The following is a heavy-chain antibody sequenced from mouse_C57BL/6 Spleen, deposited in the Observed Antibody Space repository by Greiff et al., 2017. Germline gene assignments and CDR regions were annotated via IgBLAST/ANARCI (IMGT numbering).Heavy chain of an antibody. CDR1: GYTFTSYW. CDR2: FDPNSGGT. D-gene: IGHD4-1*01. J-gene: IGHJ2*01. V-gene: IGHV1-72*01. Sequence: QVQLQQPGAELVKPGASVKLSCKASGYTFTSYWMHWVKQRPGRGLEWIGRFDPNSGGTKYNEKFKSKATLTVDKPSSTAYMQLSSLTSEDSAVYYCVKIGGVWEVDFDYWGQGTTLTVSS. CDR3: VKIGGVWEVDFDY.